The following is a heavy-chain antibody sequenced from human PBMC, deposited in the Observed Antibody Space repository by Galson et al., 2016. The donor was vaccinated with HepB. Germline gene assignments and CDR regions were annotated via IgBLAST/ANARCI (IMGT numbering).Heavy chain of an antibody. J-gene: IGHJ4*02. CDR2: IDPAGNE. CDR1: GFNFRSYN. D-gene: IGHD3-3*01. Sequence: SLRLSCAVSGFNFRSYNMNWVRQAPGKGLEWLSHIDPAGNEHYADSVKGRFTISRDNARDSLYLQLNGLRGEDTAVYYCARDSEWSFDYWGQGTLVTVSS. V-gene: IGHV3-48*03. CDR3: ARDSEWSFDY.